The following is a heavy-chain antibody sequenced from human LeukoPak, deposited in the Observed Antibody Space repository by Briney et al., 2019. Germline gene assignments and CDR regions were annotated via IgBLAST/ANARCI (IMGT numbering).Heavy chain of an antibody. J-gene: IGHJ4*02. CDR1: GFTFSSYA. CDR2: ISGSGGST. Sequence: SEGSLRLSCAASGFTFSSYAMSWVRQAPGQGLEWVSAISGSGGSTYYADSVKGRFTISRDNSKNTLYLQMNSLRAEDTAVYYCAKYYYDSSGYYYDPIYFDYWGQGTLVTVST. CDR3: AKYYYDSSGYYYDPIYFDY. V-gene: IGHV3-23*01. D-gene: IGHD3-22*01.